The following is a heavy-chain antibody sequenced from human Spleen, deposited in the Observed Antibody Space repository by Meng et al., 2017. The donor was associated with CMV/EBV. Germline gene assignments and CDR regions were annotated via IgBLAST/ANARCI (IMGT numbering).Heavy chain of an antibody. D-gene: IGHD3-16*01. CDR3: ARDYLFGPYTLEDGDY. CDR2: INPKSGVT. J-gene: IGHJ4*02. Sequence: GYTFTGYIICWVRQAPGRGLEWMGQINPKSGVTRYAQKFQGRVTMTRDTSISTAYMELSGLTSDDTAVYYCARDYLFGPYTLEDGDYWGQGTLVTVSS. CDR1: GYTFTGYI. V-gene: IGHV1-2*06.